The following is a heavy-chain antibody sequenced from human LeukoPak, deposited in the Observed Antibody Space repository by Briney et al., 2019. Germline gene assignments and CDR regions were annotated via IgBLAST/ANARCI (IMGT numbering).Heavy chain of an antibody. J-gene: IGHJ4*02. D-gene: IGHD2-2*01. CDR2: INHSGST. V-gene: IGHV4-34*01. CDR3: ARLYPYQPFDY. CDR1: GGSFSGYY. Sequence: ASETLSLTCAVYGGSFSGYYWSWIRQPPGKGLEWIGEINHSGSTNYNPSLKSRVTISVDMSKNQFSLKLSSVTAADTAVYYCARLYPYQPFDYWGQGTLVTVSS.